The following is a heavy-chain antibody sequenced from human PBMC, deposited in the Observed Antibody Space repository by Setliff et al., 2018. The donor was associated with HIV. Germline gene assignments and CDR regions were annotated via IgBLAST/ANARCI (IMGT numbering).Heavy chain of an antibody. D-gene: IGHD3-9*01. Sequence: PSETLSLTCAVYGGSLSGYHWSWIRQSPGKGLEWIGEINHSGSTNYNPSLKSRVIISIDTSKKQFSLKLTSVTAADTATYYCAAPRGMSTILVYWGQGSLVTSPQ. CDR1: GGSLSGYH. V-gene: IGHV4-34*01. J-gene: IGHJ4*02. CDR2: INHSGST. CDR3: AAPRGMSTILVY.